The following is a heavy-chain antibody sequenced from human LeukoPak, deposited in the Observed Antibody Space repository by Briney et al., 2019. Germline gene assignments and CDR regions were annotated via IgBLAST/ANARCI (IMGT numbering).Heavy chain of an antibody. CDR1: GGSISSGGYY. Sequence: SETLSLTCTVSGGSISSGGYYWSWIRQPPGKGLEWIGRIYTSGSTNYNPSLKSRVTISVDTSKNQFSLKLSSVTAADTAVYYCARVRAAAVQYFQHWGQGTLVTVSS. D-gene: IGHD6-13*01. J-gene: IGHJ1*01. V-gene: IGHV4-61*02. CDR3: ARVRAAAVQYFQH. CDR2: IYTSGST.